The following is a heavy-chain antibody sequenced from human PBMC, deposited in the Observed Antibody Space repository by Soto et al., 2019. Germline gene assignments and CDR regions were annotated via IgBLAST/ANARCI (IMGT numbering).Heavy chain of an antibody. V-gene: IGHV1-69*13. Sequence: SVKVSCKASGGTFSSYAISWVRQAPGQGLEWMGGIIPIFGTANYAQKFQGRVTITADESTSTAYMELSSLRSEDTAAYYCARGHYDILTGYYRPYYYYGMDVWGQGTTVTVSS. CDR2: IIPIFGTA. D-gene: IGHD3-9*01. J-gene: IGHJ6*02. CDR3: ARGHYDILTGYYRPYYYYGMDV. CDR1: GGTFSSYA.